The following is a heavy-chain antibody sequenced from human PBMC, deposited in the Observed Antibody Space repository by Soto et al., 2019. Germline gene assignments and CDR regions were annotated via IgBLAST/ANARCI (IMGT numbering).Heavy chain of an antibody. J-gene: IGHJ4*02. CDR1: GGSISPYY. D-gene: IGHD1-7*01. Sequence: PSETLSLTCSVSGGSISPYYWSWIRQSPGKGLDWIGYVHYTGRTNYNPSLKSRVTISVDTSKNQFSLKLSSVTAADTAVYYCARGDWNSLLAHYSDFWGQGTLVTVSS. CDR2: VHYTGRT. CDR3: ARGDWNSLLAHYSDF. V-gene: IGHV4-59*01.